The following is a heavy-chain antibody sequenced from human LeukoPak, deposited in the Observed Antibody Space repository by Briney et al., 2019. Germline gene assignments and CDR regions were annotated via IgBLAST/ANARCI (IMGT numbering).Heavy chain of an antibody. Sequence: SETLSLTCTVSGGSISSGDYYWGWIRQPPGKGLEWIGSIYYSGSTYYNPSLKSRVTISVDTSKNQFSLKLSSVTAADTAVYYCARHFMYCGGDCYSSGFDYWGQGTLVTVSS. D-gene: IGHD2-21*02. CDR2: IYYSGST. J-gene: IGHJ4*02. CDR3: ARHFMYCGGDCYSSGFDY. CDR1: GGSISSGDYY. V-gene: IGHV4-39*01.